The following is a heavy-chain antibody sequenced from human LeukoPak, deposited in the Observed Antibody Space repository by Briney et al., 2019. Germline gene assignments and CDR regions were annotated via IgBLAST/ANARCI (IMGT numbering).Heavy chain of an antibody. D-gene: IGHD2-2*01. CDR2: ISYDGSNK. J-gene: IGHJ3*02. CDR3: AKGKIVVVPAIPWAFDI. CDR1: GFTFSSYA. Sequence: PGRSLRLSCAASGFTFSSYAMHWVRQAPGKGLEWVAVISYDGSNKYYADSVKGRFTISRDNSKNTLYLQMNSLRAEDTAVYYCAKGKIVVVPAIPWAFDIWGQGTMVTVSS. V-gene: IGHV3-30-3*01.